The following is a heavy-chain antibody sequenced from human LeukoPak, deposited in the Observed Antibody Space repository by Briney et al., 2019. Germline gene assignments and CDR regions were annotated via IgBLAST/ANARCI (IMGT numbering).Heavy chain of an antibody. V-gene: IGHV4-59*08. J-gene: IGHJ3*02. Sequence: SETLSLTCTVSGGSISNYYWSWIRQPPGKGLEWIGYIYYSGSTNYNPSLRSRVTISVDTSKNQFSLKLSSVTAADTAVYYCARHQYAGNLDAFDIWGQGTMVTVSS. CDR3: ARHQYAGNLDAFDI. CDR1: GGSISNYY. CDR2: IYYSGST. D-gene: IGHD4-23*01.